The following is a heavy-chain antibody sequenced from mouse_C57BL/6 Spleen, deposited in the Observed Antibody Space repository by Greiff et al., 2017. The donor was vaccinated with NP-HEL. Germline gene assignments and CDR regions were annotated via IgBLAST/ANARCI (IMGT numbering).Heavy chain of an antibody. Sequence: VQLQQPGAEPVKPGASVKLSCKASGYTFTSYWMHWVKQRPGRGLEWIGRIYPNSGGTKYNEKFKSKATLTVDKPPSPAYMQLRSLTSEDSAVCECAREIYDGNVAGFAYWGKGTLVTVSA. CDR1: GYTFTSYW. CDR3: AREIYDGNVAGFAY. D-gene: IGHD2-1*01. V-gene: IGHV1-72*01. J-gene: IGHJ3*01. CDR2: IYPNSGGT.